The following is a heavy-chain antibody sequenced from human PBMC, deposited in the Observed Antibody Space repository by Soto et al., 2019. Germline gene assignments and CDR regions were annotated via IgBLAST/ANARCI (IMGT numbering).Heavy chain of an antibody. J-gene: IGHJ6*02. D-gene: IGHD2-2*01. CDR3: ARGMVEGIVVPAAMYYYYGMDV. CDR1: GFTFSSYG. V-gene: IGHV3-33*01. Sequence: GGSLRLSCAASGFTFSSYGMHWVRQAPGKGLEWVAVIWYDGSNKYYADSVKGRFTISRDNSKNTLYLQMNSLRAEDTAVYYCARGMVEGIVVPAAMYYYYGMDVWGQGTTVTVSS. CDR2: IWYDGSNK.